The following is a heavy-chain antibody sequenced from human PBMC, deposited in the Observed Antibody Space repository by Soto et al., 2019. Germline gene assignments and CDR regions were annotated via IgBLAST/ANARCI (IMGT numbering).Heavy chain of an antibody. J-gene: IGHJ6*02. D-gene: IGHD7-27*01. CDR1: GFTFSSYG. CDR2: IWYDGSNK. V-gene: IGHV3-33*01. CDR3: ARDELTGDRDRAYYGMDV. Sequence: QVQLVESGGGVVQPGRSLRLSCAASGFTFSSYGMHWVRQAPGKGLEWVAVIWYDGSNKYYADSVKGRFTISRDNSKNTLYLQMNSLRGEDTAVYYCARDELTGDRDRAYYGMDVWGQGTTVTVSS.